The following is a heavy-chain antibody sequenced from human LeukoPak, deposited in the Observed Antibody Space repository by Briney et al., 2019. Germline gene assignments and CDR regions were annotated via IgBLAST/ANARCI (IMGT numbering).Heavy chain of an antibody. CDR1: GGSFSGYY. CDR2: INHSGST. J-gene: IGHJ5*02. CDR3: ARGRGDQADWFDP. D-gene: IGHD3-16*01. V-gene: IGHV4-34*01. Sequence: SETLSLTCAVYGGSFSGYYWSWIRQPPGEGLEWIGEINHSGSTNYNPSLKSESTISVDTSKNQFSLKLSSVTAADTAVYYCARGRGDQADWFDPWGQGTLVTVSS.